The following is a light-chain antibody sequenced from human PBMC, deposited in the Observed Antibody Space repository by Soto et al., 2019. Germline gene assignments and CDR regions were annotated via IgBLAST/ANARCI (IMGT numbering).Light chain of an antibody. CDR2: DVS. V-gene: IGLV2-14*01. CDR1: SSDVGGYNY. CDR3: SSYTSSTGV. Sequence: QSVLTQPASLSGSPGQSITISCTGTSSDVGGYNYVSWYQQHPGKAPKLMIYDVSNRPSGVSNRFSGSKSGNTASLTISGLQAEDEADYYCSSYTSSTGVFGGGTKLTVL. J-gene: IGLJ2*01.